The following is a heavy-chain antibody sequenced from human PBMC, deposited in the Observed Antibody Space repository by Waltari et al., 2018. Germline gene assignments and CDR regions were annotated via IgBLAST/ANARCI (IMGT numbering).Heavy chain of an antibody. J-gene: IGHJ4*02. CDR1: GFTVSTNN. CDR3: ARDVGGDGYSLYDF. D-gene: IGHD2-21*01. V-gene: IGHV3-66*02. Sequence: EVQVVESGGDLVQPGGSLRLSCAVSGFTVSTNNMHWIRQAPGKGLEWVSVIKDGGTTSYADSVRGRITVSRDNSRNTVYLQMNSLRSEDTAVYYCARDVGGDGYSLYDFWGQGTLVTVSS. CDR2: IKDGGTT.